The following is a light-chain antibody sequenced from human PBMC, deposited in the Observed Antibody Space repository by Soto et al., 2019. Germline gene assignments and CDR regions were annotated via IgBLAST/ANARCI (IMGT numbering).Light chain of an antibody. Sequence: DIQMTQSPSSLSASVGDRFTITCRASQSISSYLNWYQQKPGKAPKLLIYAASNLHTGVPSRFSGSGSGTEFTLTISSLQPDDFATYYCQHYNSYSEAFGQGTKVDIK. CDR1: QSISSY. V-gene: IGKV1-39*01. CDR3: QHYNSYSEA. J-gene: IGKJ1*01. CDR2: AAS.